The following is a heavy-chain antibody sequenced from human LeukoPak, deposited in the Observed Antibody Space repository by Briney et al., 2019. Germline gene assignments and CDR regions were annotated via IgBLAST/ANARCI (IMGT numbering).Heavy chain of an antibody. D-gene: IGHD4-23*01. CDR1: GYTFTSYY. CDR3: AKDLRWDHPGFDP. Sequence: GASVKVSCKASGYTFTSYYIHWVRQAPGQGLEWMGIINPGGGSTNYAQKFQDRVTLTRDTSTSTVYMELSSPRSEDTAVYYCAKDLRWDHPGFDPWGQGTLVIVSS. CDR2: INPGGGST. V-gene: IGHV1-46*01. J-gene: IGHJ5*02.